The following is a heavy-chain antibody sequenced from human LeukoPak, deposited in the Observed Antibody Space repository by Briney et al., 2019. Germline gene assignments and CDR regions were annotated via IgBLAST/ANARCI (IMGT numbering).Heavy chain of an antibody. V-gene: IGHV4-39*01. Sequence: SETLSLTCTVSGGSISSSSYYWGWIRQPPGKGLEWIGSIYYSGSTYYNPSLKSRVTISVDTSKNQFSLKLSSVTAADTAVYYCARLGVVVVPAAIPWFDPWGQGTLVTVSS. D-gene: IGHD2-2*01. J-gene: IGHJ5*02. CDR2: IYYSGST. CDR1: GGSISSSSYY. CDR3: ARLGVVVVPAAIPWFDP.